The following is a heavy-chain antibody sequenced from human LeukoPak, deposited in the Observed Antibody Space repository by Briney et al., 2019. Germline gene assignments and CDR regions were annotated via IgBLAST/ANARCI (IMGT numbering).Heavy chain of an antibody. Sequence: GGPLKLPCPAPGFNAITNSITWFRQPPGKGLEWSPIIYSGGSTFYADSVKGRFTIFRDKSKNTLYLQMNSLRAEDTAVYYCARDKNDYGDNYGMDVWGQGTTVTVSS. D-gene: IGHD4-17*01. V-gene: IGHV3-66*01. CDR3: ARDKNDYGDNYGMDV. CDR2: IYSGGST. CDR1: GFNAITNS. J-gene: IGHJ6*02.